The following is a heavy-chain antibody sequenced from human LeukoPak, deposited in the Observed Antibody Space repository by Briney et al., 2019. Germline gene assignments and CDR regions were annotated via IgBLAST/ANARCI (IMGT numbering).Heavy chain of an antibody. CDR2: IYHSGST. CDR1: GYSISSGYF. CDR3: ARSVALTGTTWYFDL. V-gene: IGHV4-38-2*02. J-gene: IGHJ2*01. D-gene: IGHD4-17*01. Sequence: SETLSLTCTVSGYSISSGYFWDWIRQPPGKGLEWIGNIYHSGSTYYNPSLKSRVTISVDTSKNQFSLKLSSVTAADTAVYYCARSVALTGTTWYFDLWGRGTLVTVSS.